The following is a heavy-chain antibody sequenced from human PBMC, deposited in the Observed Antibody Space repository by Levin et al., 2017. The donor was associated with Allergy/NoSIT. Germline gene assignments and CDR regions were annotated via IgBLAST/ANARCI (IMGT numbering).Heavy chain of an antibody. Sequence: ASVKVSCKASGYTFTSYGISWVRQAPGQGLEWMGWISAYNGNTNYAQELQGRVTMTTDTSTSTAYMELRSLRSDDTAVYYCARDHSYYGSGSYYIGYWGQGTLVTVSS. V-gene: IGHV1-18*01. CDR1: GYTFTSYG. J-gene: IGHJ4*02. CDR3: ARDHSYYGSGSYYIGY. D-gene: IGHD3-10*01. CDR2: ISAYNGNT.